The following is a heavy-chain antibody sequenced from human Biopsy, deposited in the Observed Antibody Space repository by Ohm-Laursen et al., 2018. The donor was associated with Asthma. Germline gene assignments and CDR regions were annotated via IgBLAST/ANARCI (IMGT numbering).Heavy chain of an antibody. CDR1: GDSFSNYA. CDR2: LIPVLGTP. V-gene: IGHV1-69*13. Sequence: ASVKVSCKASGDSFSNYAISWVRQAPGQGLEWMGGLIPVLGTPDHAQMFEGRVTITADESASTAYMELSSLSSEDTAVYYCARGYSGSDRIVYYYSGLEVWGQGTMVAVSS. CDR3: ARGYSGSDRIVYYYSGLEV. D-gene: IGHD5-12*01. J-gene: IGHJ6*02.